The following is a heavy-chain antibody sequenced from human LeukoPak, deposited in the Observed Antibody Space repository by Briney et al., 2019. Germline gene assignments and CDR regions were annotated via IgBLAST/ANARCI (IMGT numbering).Heavy chain of an antibody. Sequence: SETLSLTCAVYGGSFSGYYWSWIRQPPGKGLEWIGEINHSGSTNYNPSLKSRVTISVDTSKNQFSLKLSSVTAADTAVYYCARGRRVVGQLLSFWFASDIWAKGQWSPSLQ. D-gene: IGHD2-2*01. J-gene: IGHJ3*02. CDR3: ARGRRVVGQLLSFWFASDI. CDR2: INHSGST. V-gene: IGHV4-34*01. CDR1: GGSFSGYY.